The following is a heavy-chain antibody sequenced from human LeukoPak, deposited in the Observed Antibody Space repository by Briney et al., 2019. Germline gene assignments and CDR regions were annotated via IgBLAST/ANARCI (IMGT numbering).Heavy chain of an antibody. V-gene: IGHV4-39*01. D-gene: IGHD6-19*01. CDR1: GGSISSTFDY. J-gene: IGHJ5*02. CDR2: IYYSGST. CDR3: ARGGSNWFDP. Sequence: SETLSLTCTVSGGSISSTFDYWGWIRQPPGKGLEWIGSIYYSGSTFYNPSLKSRVIISVDTSKNQFSLKLSSVTAADTAVYYCARGGSNWFDPWGQGTLVTVSS.